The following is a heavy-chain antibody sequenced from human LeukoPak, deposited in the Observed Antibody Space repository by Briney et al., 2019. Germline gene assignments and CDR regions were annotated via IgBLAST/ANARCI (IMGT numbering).Heavy chain of an antibody. Sequence: ASVKVSCKASGYTFTSYDINCVRQAPGQGLEWMGWMNPNSGNTGYAQKFQGRVTMTRNTSISTAYMELSSLRSEGTAVYYCASSCGGDCYYRAFDIWGQGTMVTVSS. J-gene: IGHJ3*02. CDR3: ASSCGGDCYYRAFDI. V-gene: IGHV1-8*01. CDR1: GYTFTSYD. CDR2: MNPNSGNT. D-gene: IGHD2-21*02.